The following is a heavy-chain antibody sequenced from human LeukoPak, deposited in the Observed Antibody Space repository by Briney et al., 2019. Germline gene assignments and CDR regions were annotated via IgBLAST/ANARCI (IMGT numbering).Heavy chain of an antibody. D-gene: IGHD1-26*01. V-gene: IGHV3-21*04. CDR1: GFTFSSYN. CDR2: IRSSSSYI. Sequence: GGSLRLSCAASGFTFSSYNMNWVRQAPGKGLEWVSSIRSSSSYIYYADSVKGRFTISRDNAKNSLFLQMNSLRAEDTAVYYCAKDSAYSGSYSLDYWGQGTLVTVSS. J-gene: IGHJ4*02. CDR3: AKDSAYSGSYSLDY.